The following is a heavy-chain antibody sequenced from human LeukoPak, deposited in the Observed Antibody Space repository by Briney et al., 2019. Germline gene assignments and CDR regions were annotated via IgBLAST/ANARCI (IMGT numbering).Heavy chain of an antibody. CDR1: GDSVSSNSAA. CDR2: TYYRSKWYT. J-gene: IGHJ4*02. Sequence: SQTLSLTCAISGDSVSSNSAAWNWIRQSPSRGLEWLGRTYYRSKWYTDYAVSVKSRITINPDTSRNQFSLQLNSVTPEDTAVYYCAREVRGVIMPPYYFDYWGQGTLATVSS. CDR3: AREVRGVIMPPYYFDY. V-gene: IGHV6-1*01. D-gene: IGHD3-10*01.